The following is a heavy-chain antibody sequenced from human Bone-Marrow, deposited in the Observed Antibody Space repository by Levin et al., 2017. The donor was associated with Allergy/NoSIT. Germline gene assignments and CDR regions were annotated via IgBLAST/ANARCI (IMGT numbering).Heavy chain of an antibody. V-gene: IGHV1-8*01. CDR2: MNPNSGNT. J-gene: IGHJ6*02. Sequence: ASVKVSCKASGYTFTSYDINWVRQATGQGLEWMGWMNPNSGNTGYAQKFQGRVTMTRNTSISTAYMELSSLRSEDTAVYYCARAHAWSFTVTTAYYYYCYSMDVWGQGTTVTVSS. CDR3: ARAHAWSFTVTTAYYYYCYSMDV. CDR1: GYTFTSYD. D-gene: IGHD4-17*01.